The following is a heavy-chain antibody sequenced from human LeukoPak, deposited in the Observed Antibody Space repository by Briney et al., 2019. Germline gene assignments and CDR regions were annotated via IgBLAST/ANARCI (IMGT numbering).Heavy chain of an antibody. D-gene: IGHD3-10*01. V-gene: IGHV3-23*01. CDR1: GFTFGRHA. CDR2: IRFSGENT. CDR3: AKDVGTSGNYSPSDY. J-gene: IGHJ4*02. Sequence: GGSLRLSCAASGFTFGRHAMNWVRQAAGGGLEWVSAIRFSGENTYYADSGKGRFTIVRDNSKNTLYLPMDSLRAADTPVYYCAKDVGTSGNYSPSDYWGQGTLVTVSS.